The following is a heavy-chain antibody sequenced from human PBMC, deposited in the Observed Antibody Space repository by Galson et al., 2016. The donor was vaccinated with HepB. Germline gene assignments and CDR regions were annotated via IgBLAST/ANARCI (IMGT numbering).Heavy chain of an antibody. CDR1: GFTFSSYG. Sequence: SLRLSCAAFGFTFSSYGMHWVRQAPGKGLEWVAVIWYDGSNKYYADSVKGRFTISRDNSKNTLYLQMNSLRAEDTALYYCARSAYSSSWSDNWFDPWGQGTLVTVSS. CDR2: IWYDGSNK. CDR3: ARSAYSSSWSDNWFDP. D-gene: IGHD6-13*01. V-gene: IGHV3-33*01. J-gene: IGHJ5*02.